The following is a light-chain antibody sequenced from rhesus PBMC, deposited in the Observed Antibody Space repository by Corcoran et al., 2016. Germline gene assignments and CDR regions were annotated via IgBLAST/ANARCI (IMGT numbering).Light chain of an antibody. V-gene: IGKV1-21*01. CDR2: KGS. CDR1: QGVSNW. Sequence: DVQMTQSPSSLSASVGDRVTITCRASQGVSNWLDWYQQKPGKAPKLLSYKGSSLQSGVPSMFIGSGSGTQFTRTISSLKPKGFPTYGCQQDDRAPFTFGPGSKLDVK. CDR3: QQDDRAPFT. J-gene: IGKJ3*01.